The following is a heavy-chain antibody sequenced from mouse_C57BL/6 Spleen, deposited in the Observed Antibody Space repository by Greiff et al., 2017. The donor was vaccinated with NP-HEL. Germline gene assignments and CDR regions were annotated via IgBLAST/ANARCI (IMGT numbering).Heavy chain of an antibody. D-gene: IGHD1-1*01. Sequence: QVQLQQPGAELVKPGASVKVSCKASGYTFTSYWMHWVKQRPGQGLEWIGRIHPSDSDTNYNQKFKGKATLTVDKSSSTAYMQLSSLTSEDSAVYYCAIDGITTVGAPYYYAMDYWGQGTSVTVSS. CDR1: GYTFTSYW. CDR2: IHPSDSDT. CDR3: AIDGITTVGAPYYYAMDY. V-gene: IGHV1-74*01. J-gene: IGHJ4*01.